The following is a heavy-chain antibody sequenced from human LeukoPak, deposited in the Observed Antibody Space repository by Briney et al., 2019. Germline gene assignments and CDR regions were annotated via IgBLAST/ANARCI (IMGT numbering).Heavy chain of an antibody. CDR1: GGSIRNYY. Sequence: PSETLSLTCTVSGGSIRNYYWTWIRQPPGKGLEWIGCIFYTGRTHYSPSLKSRVTISVDTSKNQFSLKLSSVTAADTAVYYCAKEREYCSSGSCHYDLDVWGQGTTVTVSS. CDR3: AKEREYCSSGSCHYDLDV. J-gene: IGHJ6*02. V-gene: IGHV4-59*01. CDR2: IFYTGRT. D-gene: IGHD2-15*01.